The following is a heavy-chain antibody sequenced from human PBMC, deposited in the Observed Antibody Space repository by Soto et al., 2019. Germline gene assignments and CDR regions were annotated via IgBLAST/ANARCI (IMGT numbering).Heavy chain of an antibody. V-gene: IGHV4-4*02. J-gene: IGHJ6*03. Sequence: PSETLSLTCAVSSGSISSSNWWSWVRQPPGKGLEWIGEIYHSGSTNYNPSLKSRVTISVDKSKNQFSLKLSSVTAADTAVYYCARVRAAAYYYYYYMDVWGKGTTVTVSS. CDR2: IYHSGST. CDR3: ARVRAAAYYYYYYMDV. CDR1: SGSISSSNW. D-gene: IGHD6-13*01.